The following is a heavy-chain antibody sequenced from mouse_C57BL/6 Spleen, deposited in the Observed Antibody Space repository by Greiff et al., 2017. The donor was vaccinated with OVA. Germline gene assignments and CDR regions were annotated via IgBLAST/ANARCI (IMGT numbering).Heavy chain of an antibody. V-gene: IGHV1-26*01. CDR1: GYTFTDYY. CDR3: ARSFYDYYWYFDV. D-gene: IGHD2-4*01. CDR2: INPNNGGT. J-gene: IGHJ1*03. Sequence: EVQLQQSGPELVKPGASVKISCKASGYTFTDYYMNWVKQSHGKSLEWIGDINPNNGGTSYNQKLKGKATLTVDKSSSTAYMELRSLTSEDSAVYYCARSFYDYYWYFDVWGTGTTVTVSS.